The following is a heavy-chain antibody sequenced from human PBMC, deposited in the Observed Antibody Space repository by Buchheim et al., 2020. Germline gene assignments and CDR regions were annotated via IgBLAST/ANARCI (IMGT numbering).Heavy chain of an antibody. Sequence: EVQLLESGGGLVQPGGSLRLSCAASGFTFSSYDVVWVRQAPGEGLEWVSAVSSDGSGTTYADSVKGRFTGSRDNSKSPLHLQMNSLRADDTAVYYCAKALRNWYFDLWGRGTL. CDR1: GFTFSSYD. J-gene: IGHJ2*01. CDR3: AKALRNWYFDL. V-gene: IGHV3-23*01. CDR2: VSSDGSGT. D-gene: IGHD2-21*02.